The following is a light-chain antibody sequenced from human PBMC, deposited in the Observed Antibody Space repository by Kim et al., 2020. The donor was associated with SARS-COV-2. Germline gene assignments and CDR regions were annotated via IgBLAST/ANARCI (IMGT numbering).Light chain of an antibody. CDR2: DVS. Sequence: PGQSITIFCTGTSSDVGGYKYVSWYQQQSGKAPKLMIYDVSNRPSGVSNRFSGSKSGNTASLTISGLQAEDEADYFCSSYTSTNRVFGGGTQLTVL. CDR3: SSYTSTNRV. J-gene: IGLJ3*02. V-gene: IGLV2-14*03. CDR1: SSDVGGYKY.